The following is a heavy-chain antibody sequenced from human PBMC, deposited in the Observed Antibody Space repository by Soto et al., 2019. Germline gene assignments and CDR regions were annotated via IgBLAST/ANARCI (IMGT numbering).Heavy chain of an antibody. J-gene: IGHJ3*02. CDR2: IIPILGIA. CDR1: GGTFSSYT. V-gene: IGHV1-69*02. Sequence: QVQLVQSGAEVKKPVSSVKVSCKASGGTFSSYTISWVRQAPGQGLEWMGRIIPILGIANYAQKFQGRVTITADKSTSTAYMELSSLRSEDTAVYYCASRDDYGDRKEAFDIWGQGTMVTVSS. CDR3: ASRDDYGDRKEAFDI. D-gene: IGHD4-17*01.